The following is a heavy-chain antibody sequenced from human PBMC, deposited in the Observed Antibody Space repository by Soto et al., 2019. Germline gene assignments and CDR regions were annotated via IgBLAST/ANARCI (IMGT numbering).Heavy chain of an antibody. CDR1: GFTFDDYA. J-gene: IGHJ4*02. Sequence: EVQLVESGGGLVQPGRSLRLSCAASGFTFDDYAMHWVRQAPGKGLEWVSGISWNSGSIGYADSVKGRFTISRDNAKNSLYLQMNSLRAEDTALYYCAKDMEDYYDSSGSLPDYWGQGTLVTVSS. CDR2: ISWNSGSI. V-gene: IGHV3-9*01. CDR3: AKDMEDYYDSSGSLPDY. D-gene: IGHD3-22*01.